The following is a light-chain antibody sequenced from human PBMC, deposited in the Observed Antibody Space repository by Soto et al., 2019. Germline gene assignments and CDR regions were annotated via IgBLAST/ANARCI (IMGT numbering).Light chain of an antibody. J-gene: IGLJ3*02. Sequence: QSALTQPASVPGSPGQSITISCTESSSDVGNYNLVSWHQQHPGKAPKLMIYEGTKRPSGVSDRFSGSRSGNTASLTISGLQAEDEADYYCCSYAGRSSWVFGGGTKLTVL. CDR3: CSYAGRSSWV. V-gene: IGLV2-23*01. CDR2: EGT. CDR1: SSDVGNYNL.